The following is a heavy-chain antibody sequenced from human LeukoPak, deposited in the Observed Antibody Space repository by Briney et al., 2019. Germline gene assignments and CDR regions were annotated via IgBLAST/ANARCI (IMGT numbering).Heavy chain of an antibody. Sequence: GGSLRLSCAASGFNVSSNYMSWPRQAPGKGLEWVSVIYTGGTTYYADSVKGRFTIFRDNSKNTLYFQMNSLRAEDTAVYYCAREAVASNRAFDPWGQGTLVTVSS. CDR2: IYTGGTT. CDR1: GFNVSSNY. CDR3: AREAVASNRAFDP. J-gene: IGHJ5*02. D-gene: IGHD2/OR15-2a*01. V-gene: IGHV3-53*01.